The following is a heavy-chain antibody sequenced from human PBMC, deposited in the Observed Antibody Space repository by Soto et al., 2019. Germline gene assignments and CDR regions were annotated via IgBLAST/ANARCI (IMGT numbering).Heavy chain of an antibody. CDR2: ISYDGSTK. J-gene: IGHJ4*02. Sequence: QPGGSLRLSCAASGFTFSSYAMNWVRQAPGKGLEWVAVISYDGSTKYYAASVKGRFTISGDNSKNTLYLQMNSQRAEDTAVYYCAKWEMATIRSGLDYWGQGTLVTVSS. CDR3: AKWEMATIRSGLDY. D-gene: IGHD5-12*01. V-gene: IGHV3-30-3*02. CDR1: GFTFSSYA.